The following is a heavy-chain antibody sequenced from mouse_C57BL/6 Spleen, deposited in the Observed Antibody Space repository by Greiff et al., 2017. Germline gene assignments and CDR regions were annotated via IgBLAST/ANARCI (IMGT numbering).Heavy chain of an antibody. D-gene: IGHD2-1*01. CDR1: GYTFTSYW. V-gene: IGHV1-61*01. Sequence: QVQLQQSGAELVRPGSSVKLSCKASGYTFTSYWMDWVKQRPGQGLEWIGNIYPSDSETHYNQKFKDKATLTVDKSSSTAYMQLSSLTSEDSAVYYCARGIYYGLYWYFDVWGTGTTVTVSS. CDR3: ARGIYYGLYWYFDV. CDR2: IYPSDSET. J-gene: IGHJ1*03.